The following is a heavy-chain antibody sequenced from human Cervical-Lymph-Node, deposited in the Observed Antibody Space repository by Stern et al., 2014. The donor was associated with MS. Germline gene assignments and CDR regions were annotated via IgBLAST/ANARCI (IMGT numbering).Heavy chain of an antibody. V-gene: IGHV1-46*01. CDR1: GYTFTDYS. Sequence: QVQLVQSGAEVMKPGASVNVSCKASGYTFTDYSIQWVRQVHGQGLEWMGMINPNGGRATYPRKFRGRVTMTRDTSTATVKMELNSLRSEDTAVYYCARVAPTVGAAYRGQGTLVTVSS. D-gene: IGHD1-26*01. J-gene: IGHJ4*02. CDR2: INPNGGRA. CDR3: ARVAPTVGAAY.